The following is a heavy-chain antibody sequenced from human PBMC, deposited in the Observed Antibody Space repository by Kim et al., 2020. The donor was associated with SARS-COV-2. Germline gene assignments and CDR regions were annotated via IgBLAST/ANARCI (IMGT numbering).Heavy chain of an antibody. J-gene: IGHJ4*02. D-gene: IGHD5-18*01. CDR2: IYYSGTT. CDR1: GGSISSGGYY. Sequence: SETLSLTCTVSGGSISSGGYYWSWIRQHPGKGLEWIGYIYYSGTTYYNPSLKSRATISVDTSKNQFSLKLSSVTAADTAVYYCARHVDTTIVDDYWGQGTLFTVSS. CDR3: ARHVDTTIVDDY. V-gene: IGHV4-31*03.